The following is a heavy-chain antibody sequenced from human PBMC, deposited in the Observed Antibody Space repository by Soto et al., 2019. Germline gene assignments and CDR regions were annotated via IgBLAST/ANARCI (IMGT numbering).Heavy chain of an antibody. D-gene: IGHD3-9*01. CDR1: GFTFSSYS. CDR3: ARDNEDDDILTGLYGMDV. CDR2: ISSSSSYI. Sequence: EVQLVESGGGLVKPGGSLRLSCAASGFTFSSYSMNWVRQAPGKGLEWVSSISSSSSYIYYADSVKGRFTISRDNAKNSLYLQMNSLRAEDTAVYYCARDNEDDDILTGLYGMDVWGQGTTVTVSS. J-gene: IGHJ6*02. V-gene: IGHV3-21*01.